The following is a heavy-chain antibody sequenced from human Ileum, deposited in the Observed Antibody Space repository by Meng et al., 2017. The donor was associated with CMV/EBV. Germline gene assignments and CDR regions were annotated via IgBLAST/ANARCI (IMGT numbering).Heavy chain of an antibody. D-gene: IGHD6-13*01. CDR1: GLTFSNCG. Sequence: ASGLTFSNCGMNWVRRAAGKGLEWVSTISTGGGSTSYADAVKGRCTSSRDNSKNTLYLQMNSLRAEDTAVYYCAKHGVGSFYNWFDPWGQGTLVTVSS. CDR3: AKHGVGSFYNWFDP. V-gene: IGHV3-23*01. CDR2: ISTGGGST. J-gene: IGHJ5*02.